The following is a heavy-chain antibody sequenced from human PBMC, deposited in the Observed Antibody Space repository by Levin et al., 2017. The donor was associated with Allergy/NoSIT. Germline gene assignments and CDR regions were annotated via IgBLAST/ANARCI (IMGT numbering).Heavy chain of an antibody. D-gene: IGHD3-22*01. CDR3: ARSHDSSGYFN. Sequence: SQTLSLPCTVSGDSVRSGSYYWRWIRQPPGKGLEWIGYISYSGSTNYNPSLKSRVTISVDTSKNQFSLKQSSVTAADTAVYYCARSHDSSGYFNWGQGTLVTVSS. CDR1: GDSVRSGSYY. J-gene: IGHJ4*02. V-gene: IGHV4-61*01. CDR2: ISYSGST.